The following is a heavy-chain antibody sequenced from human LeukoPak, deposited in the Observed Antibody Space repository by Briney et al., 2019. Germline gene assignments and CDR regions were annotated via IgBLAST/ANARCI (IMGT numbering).Heavy chain of an antibody. CDR2: ISASGGST. D-gene: IGHD5-12*01. V-gene: IGHV3-23*01. CDR3: AKDRGVATINGYYMDV. CDR1: GFTFSSYA. Sequence: PGGSLRLSCAASGFTFSSYAMSWVRQAPGKGLEWVSAISASGGSTYYADSMKGRFTISRDNSKNTLYLQMNSLRVEDTAVYYCAKDRGVATINGYYMDVWGKGTTVTVSS. J-gene: IGHJ6*03.